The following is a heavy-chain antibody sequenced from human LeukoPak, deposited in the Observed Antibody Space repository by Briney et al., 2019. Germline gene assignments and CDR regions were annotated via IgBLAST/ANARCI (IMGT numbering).Heavy chain of an antibody. CDR2: INHSGST. D-gene: IGHD3-22*01. V-gene: IGHV4-34*01. J-gene: IGHJ4*02. CDR1: GGSFSSYY. Sequence: PSETLSLTCAVYGGSFSSYYWSWLRQPPGKGLEWIGEINHSGSTTYNPSLKSRVTMSIDTSKNQFSLKLSSVTAANTAVYYCARYYYDSSDWGQGTLVTVSS. CDR3: ARYYYDSSD.